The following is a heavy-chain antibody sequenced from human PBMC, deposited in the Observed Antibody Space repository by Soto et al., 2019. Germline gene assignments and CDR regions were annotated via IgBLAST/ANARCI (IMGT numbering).Heavy chain of an antibody. J-gene: IGHJ6*02. V-gene: IGHV3-7*01. D-gene: IGHD6-6*01. CDR2: IKQDGSEK. CDR3: ARDRSIAARRAYYYGMDV. Sequence: EVQLVESGGGLVQPGGSLRLSCAASGFTFSSYWMSWVRQAPGKGLEWVANIKQDGSEKYYVDSVKGRFTISRDNAKNSLYLQMSSLRAEDTAVYYCARDRSIAARRAYYYGMDVWGQGTTVTVSS. CDR1: GFTFSSYW.